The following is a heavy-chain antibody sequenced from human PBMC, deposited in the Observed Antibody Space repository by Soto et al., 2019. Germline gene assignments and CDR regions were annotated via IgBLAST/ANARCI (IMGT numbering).Heavy chain of an antibody. V-gene: IGHV4-59*01. CDR2: IYYSGST. CDR3: ARDGPYSSSSNWFDP. Sequence: TSETLSLTCTVSGGSISSYYWSWIRQPPGKGLEWIGYIYYSGSTNYNPSLKSRVTISVDTSKNQFSLKLSSVTAADTAVYYCARDGPYSSSSNWFDPWGQGTLVTVSS. J-gene: IGHJ5*02. D-gene: IGHD6-6*01. CDR1: GGSISSYY.